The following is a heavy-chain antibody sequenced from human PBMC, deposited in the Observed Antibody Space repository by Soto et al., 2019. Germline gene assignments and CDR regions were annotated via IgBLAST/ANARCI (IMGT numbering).Heavy chain of an antibody. Sequence: PGGSLRLSCAASGFTFSSYAMSWVRQAPGKGLEWVSAISGSGGSTYYADSVKGRFTISRDNSKNTLYLQMNSLRAEDTAVYYCAKGPYSGYGQGTQRNDYWGQGTLVTVDS. CDR2: ISGSGGST. V-gene: IGHV3-23*01. CDR1: GFTFSSYA. D-gene: IGHD5-12*01. CDR3: AKGPYSGYGQGTQRNDY. J-gene: IGHJ4*02.